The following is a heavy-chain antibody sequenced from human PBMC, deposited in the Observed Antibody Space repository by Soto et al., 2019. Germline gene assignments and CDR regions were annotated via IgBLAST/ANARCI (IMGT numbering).Heavy chain of an antibody. V-gene: IGHV4-30-4*01. CDR1: GFSISSGDYY. CDR3: ARAPETPPIVRVVVPYFFDS. Sequence: SETLSLTCTVSGFSISSGDYYWSWIRQPPGKGLEWIGYIYYSGSSYYNPSLKGRVTISSDTSKNQFSLSVSSVTAADTAVYYCARAPETPPIVRVVVPYFFDSWGQGTLVTVSS. CDR2: IYYSGSS. D-gene: IGHD3-16*02. J-gene: IGHJ4*02.